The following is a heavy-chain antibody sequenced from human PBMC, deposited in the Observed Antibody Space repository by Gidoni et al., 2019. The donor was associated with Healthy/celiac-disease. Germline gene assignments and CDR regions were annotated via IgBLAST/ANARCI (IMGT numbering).Heavy chain of an antibody. CDR2: IYHSGST. D-gene: IGHD1-26*01. J-gene: IGHJ3*02. V-gene: IGHV4-38-2*02. CDR1: GYSISSGYY. CDR3: ARDWGLLLIDAFDI. Sequence: QVQLQESGPGLVKPSETLSLTCAVSGYSISSGYYWGWIRQPPGKGLEWIGSIYHSGSTYYNPSLKIRVTISVDTSKNQFSLKLSSVTAADTAVYYCARDWGLLLIDAFDIWGQGTMVTVSS.